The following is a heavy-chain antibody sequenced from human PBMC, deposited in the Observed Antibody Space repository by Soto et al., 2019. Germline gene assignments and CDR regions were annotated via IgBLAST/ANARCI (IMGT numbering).Heavy chain of an antibody. CDR3: ARDPGYSYGYN. CDR1: GYTFISYA. V-gene: IGHV1-3*01. D-gene: IGHD5-18*01. CDR2: INAGNGNT. Sequence: ASVKVSCKASGYTFISYAMNWVRQAPGQRLEWMGWINAGNGNTKYSQKFQGRVTITRDTSASTGYMELSSLRSKDTAVYYCARDPGYSYGYNWGQGTLVTVSS. J-gene: IGHJ4*02.